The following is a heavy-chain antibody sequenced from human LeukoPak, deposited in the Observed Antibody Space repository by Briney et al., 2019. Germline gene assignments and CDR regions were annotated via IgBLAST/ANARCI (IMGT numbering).Heavy chain of an antibody. CDR3: ARERLAMVRGVIPEEAWGWFDP. CDR2: MYTSGNT. V-gene: IGHV4-61*02. D-gene: IGHD3-10*01. CDR1: GGSISSGGYY. Sequence: PSETLSLTCTVSGGSISSGGYYWSWIRQPAGKGLEWIGRMYTSGNTNYNPSLKSRATISVDTSKNQFSLELSSVTAADTAVYYWARERLAMVRGVIPEEAWGWFDPWGQGTLVTVSS. J-gene: IGHJ5*02.